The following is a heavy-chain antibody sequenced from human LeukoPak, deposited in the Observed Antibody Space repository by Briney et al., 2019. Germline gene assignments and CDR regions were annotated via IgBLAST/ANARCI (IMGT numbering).Heavy chain of an antibody. J-gene: IGHJ4*02. CDR2: IYYSGST. CDR3: SRSRVPYILTDYFMPDYFDY. V-gene: IGHV4-61*01. CDR1: AGSVSSGTYY. Sequence: SETLSLTCTVAAGSVSSGTYYWSWIRQPPGKGLEWIGYIYYSGSTNYNPSLKSRVTISVDTTKNQFSLKVSSVTAAYTSEPYCSRSRVPYILTDYFMPDYFDYWGQGALVTVSS. D-gene: IGHD3-9*01.